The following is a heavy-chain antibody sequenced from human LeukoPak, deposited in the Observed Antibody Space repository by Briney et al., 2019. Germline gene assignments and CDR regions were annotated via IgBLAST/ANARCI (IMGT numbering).Heavy chain of an antibody. CDR1: GGSLSTYY. Sequence: SETLSLTCTVSGGSLSTYYWGWIRQPPGKGLEYIGYVYYSGSTNYNPSLKSRVTMSVDTSNNQFSLKLNSVTAADTAVYYCARGNGYNSYYFDYWGQGTLVTVSS. CDR3: ARGNGYNSYYFDY. J-gene: IGHJ4*02. D-gene: IGHD5-24*01. CDR2: VYYSGST. V-gene: IGHV4-59*01.